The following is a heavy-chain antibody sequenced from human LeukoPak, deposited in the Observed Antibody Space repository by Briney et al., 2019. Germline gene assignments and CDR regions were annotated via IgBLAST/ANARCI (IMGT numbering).Heavy chain of an antibody. CDR2: VYYTGST. D-gene: IGHD6-13*01. V-gene: IGHV4-34*01. J-gene: IGHJ5*02. Sequence: PSETLSLTCGVYGGSFSDYYGSWIRQSPGKGLEWIGSVYYTGSTHYNPSLKSRVTISMDTCKNQFSLKLSSVTAADTAVYYCAGRRRIAAAGIYDPWGHGTLVTVSS. CDR3: AGRRRIAAAGIYDP. CDR1: GGSFSDYY.